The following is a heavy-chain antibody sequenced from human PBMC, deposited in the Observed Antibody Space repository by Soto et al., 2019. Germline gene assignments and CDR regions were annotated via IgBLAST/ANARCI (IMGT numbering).Heavy chain of an antibody. CDR3: TGEVASGY. D-gene: IGHD2-8*02. CDR2: ISRDGGTK. V-gene: IGHV3-30*03. CDR1: GLTVSTYG. J-gene: IGHJ4*02. Sequence: QVPLEESGGGVVQPGRSLRLSCAVSGLTVSTYGMHWVRQAPGKGLEWVAVISRDGGTKYYADPVKGRFTISRDNSRNTLFLEMNSLRSDDMAVYYCTGEVASGYWGQGTLVTVSS.